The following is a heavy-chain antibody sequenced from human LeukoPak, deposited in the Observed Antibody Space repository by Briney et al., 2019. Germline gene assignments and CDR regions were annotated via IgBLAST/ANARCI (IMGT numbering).Heavy chain of an antibody. CDR2: ISGSGGST. V-gene: IGHV3-23*01. J-gene: IGHJ4*02. D-gene: IGHD6-13*01. CDR1: GFTFSSYA. CDR3: AKLRSSTWYEPFDY. Sequence: QAGGSLRLSCAASGFTFSSYAMSWVCQAPGKGLEWVSGISGSGGSTYYANSVKGRFTISRDNSKNTLYLQMNSLRAEDTAVYYCAKLRSSTWYEPFDYWGQGTLVTVSS.